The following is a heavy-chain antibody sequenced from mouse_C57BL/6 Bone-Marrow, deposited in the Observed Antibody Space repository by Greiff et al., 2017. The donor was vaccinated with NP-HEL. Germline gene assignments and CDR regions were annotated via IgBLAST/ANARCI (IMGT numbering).Heavy chain of an antibody. CDR1: GYTFTDYY. CDR3: ARRGLLYYFDY. Sequence: VQLQQSGPVLVKPGASVKMSCKASGYTFTDYYMNWVKQSHGKSLEWIGVINPSNGGTSYNQKFKGKATLTVDKSSSTAYMELNSLTSEDSAVYYCARRGLLYYFDYWGQGTTLTVSS. J-gene: IGHJ2*01. D-gene: IGHD3-1*01. V-gene: IGHV1-19*01. CDR2: INPSNGGT.